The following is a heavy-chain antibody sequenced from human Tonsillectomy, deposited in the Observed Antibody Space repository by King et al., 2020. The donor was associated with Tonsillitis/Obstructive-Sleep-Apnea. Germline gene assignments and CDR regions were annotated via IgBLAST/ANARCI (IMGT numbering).Heavy chain of an antibody. CDR3: TTDAERYDCWSGYYTGVDY. V-gene: IGHV3-15*01. D-gene: IGHD3-3*01. Sequence: VQLVESGGGLVKPGGSLRLSCAASGFTFSNAWMSWVRQAPGKGLEWVGRIKSKTDGGTTDYAAPVKGRFTISRGDSKNTLYMQMNSLKTEDTAVYYCTTDAERYDCWSGYYTGVDYWGQGTLVTVSS. CDR1: GFTFSNAW. J-gene: IGHJ4*02. CDR2: IKSKTDGGTT.